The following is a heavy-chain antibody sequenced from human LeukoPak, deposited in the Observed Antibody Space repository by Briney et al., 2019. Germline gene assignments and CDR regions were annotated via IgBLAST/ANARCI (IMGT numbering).Heavy chain of an antibody. Sequence: ASVKVSCKASGYTFTSYGISWVRQAPGQGLEWMGWISAYNGNTNYAQKFQGRVTMTRDTSISTAYMELSRLRSDDTAVYYCAREGLHDFWSGLHPTFDYWGQGTLVTVSS. J-gene: IGHJ4*02. CDR3: AREGLHDFWSGLHPTFDY. V-gene: IGHV1-18*01. CDR1: GYTFTSYG. CDR2: ISAYNGNT. D-gene: IGHD3-3*01.